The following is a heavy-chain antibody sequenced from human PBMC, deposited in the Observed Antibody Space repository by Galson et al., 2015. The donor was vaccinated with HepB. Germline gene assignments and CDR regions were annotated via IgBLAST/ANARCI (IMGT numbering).Heavy chain of an antibody. CDR2: ISYDGSNK. Sequence: SLRLSCAASGFTFSSYAMHWVRQAPGKGLEWVAVISYDGSNKYYADSVKGRFTISRDNSKNTLYLQMNSLRAEDTAVYYCARDRGSAMGDDAFDIWGQGTMVTVSS. CDR3: ARDRGSAMGDDAFDI. CDR1: GFTFSSYA. V-gene: IGHV3-30*04. J-gene: IGHJ3*02. D-gene: IGHD2-2*01.